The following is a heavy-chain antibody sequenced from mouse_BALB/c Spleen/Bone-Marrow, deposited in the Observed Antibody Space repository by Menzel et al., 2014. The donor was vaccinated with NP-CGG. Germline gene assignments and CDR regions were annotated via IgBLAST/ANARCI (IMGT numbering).Heavy chain of an antibody. CDR1: GFSLTGYG. CDR3: ARDSFLITRALDF. V-gene: IGHV2-6-7*02. J-gene: IGHJ4*01. CDR2: IWGDGST. Sequence: VKLQESGPGLVAPSQSLSITCTVSGFSLTGYGVSWVRQPPGKGLEWLGVIWGDGSTDYNSALKSRLNISKDNSKSQVFLKMNSLQTDDTARYYCARDSFLITRALDFWGQGTSVTVSS. D-gene: IGHD2-4*01.